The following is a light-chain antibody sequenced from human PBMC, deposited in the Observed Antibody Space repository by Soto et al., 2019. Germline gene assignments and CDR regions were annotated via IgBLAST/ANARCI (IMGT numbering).Light chain of an antibody. J-gene: IGKJ2*01. CDR3: QQGHNWPLT. CDR2: GAS. V-gene: IGKV3-15*01. Sequence: EIVMTQSPATLSVSPGERATLSCRASQSISSELAWYQQRPGQPPRLLIYGASTRATGVPDRFTGSGSGSDFTLPISGLQYEDFAVYYCQQGHNWPLTFGQGTRLEI. CDR1: QSISSE.